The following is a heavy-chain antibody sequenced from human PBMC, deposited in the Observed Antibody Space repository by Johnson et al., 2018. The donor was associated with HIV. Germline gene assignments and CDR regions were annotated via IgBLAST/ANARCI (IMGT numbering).Heavy chain of an antibody. V-gene: IGHV3-53*01. D-gene: IGHD3-22*01. J-gene: IGHJ3*02. CDR2: LYSGGAT. CDR1: GFSVSTNY. Sequence: VQLVESGGGLIQAGGSLRLSCAVSGFSVSTNYMNWVRQAPGKGLAWVAVLYSGGATHYADSVKGRFTISRANSKNTVYLQMNRLRAEDTAVYYCAREYSQHYYDSSGSQIPIPGTDAFDIWGQGTMVTVSS. CDR3: AREYSQHYYDSSGSQIPIPGTDAFDI.